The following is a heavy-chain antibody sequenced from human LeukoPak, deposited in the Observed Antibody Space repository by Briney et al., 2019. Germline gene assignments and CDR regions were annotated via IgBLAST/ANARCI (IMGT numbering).Heavy chain of an antibody. CDR2: INHSGST. CDR1: GGSFSGYY. CDR3: ARGSTPLYSWSSGYYYRNWFDP. V-gene: IGHV4-34*01. Sequence: SETLSLTCAVYGGSFSGYYWSWIRQPPGKGLEWIGEINHSGSTNYNPSLKSRVTISVDTSKNQFSLKLSSVTAADTAVYYCARGSTPLYSWSSGYYYRNWFDPWGQGTLVTVSS. J-gene: IGHJ5*02. D-gene: IGHD3-22*01.